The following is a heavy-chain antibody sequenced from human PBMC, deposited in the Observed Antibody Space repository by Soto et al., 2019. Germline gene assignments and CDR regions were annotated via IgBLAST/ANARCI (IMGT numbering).Heavy chain of an antibody. CDR3: AREECSGGSCYGGLDY. CDR1: GFTFSSYS. J-gene: IGHJ4*02. Sequence: GGSLRLSCAASGFTFSSYSMNWVRQAPGKGLEWVSFISTSSSYIYYADSVKGRFTISRDNAKNSLYLEMNSLRVEDTAVYYCAREECSGGSCYGGLDYWGQGTLVTVSS. CDR2: ISTSSSYI. D-gene: IGHD2-15*01. V-gene: IGHV3-21*06.